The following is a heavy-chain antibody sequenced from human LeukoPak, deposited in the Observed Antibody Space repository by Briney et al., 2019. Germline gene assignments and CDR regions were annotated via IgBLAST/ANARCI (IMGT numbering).Heavy chain of an antibody. V-gene: IGHV1-2*02. Sequence: ASVKVSCKASGYTFTGYYMHWVRQAPGQGLEWMGWINPNSGGTNYAQKFQGRVTMTRDTSISTAYMELSRLRSDDTAVYYCARDDPVYYDFWSGNFDYWGQGTLVTVSS. CDR2: INPNSGGT. CDR3: ARDDPVYYDFWSGNFDY. CDR1: GYTFTGYY. J-gene: IGHJ4*02. D-gene: IGHD3-3*01.